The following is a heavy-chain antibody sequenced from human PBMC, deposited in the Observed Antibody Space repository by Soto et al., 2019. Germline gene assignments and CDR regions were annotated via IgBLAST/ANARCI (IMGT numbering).Heavy chain of an antibody. J-gene: IGHJ6*02. CDR3: TTLSITIFGVVLMDV. CDR1: GFTFSNAW. CDR2: IKSKTDGGTT. V-gene: IGHV3-15*07. Sequence: GGSLRLSCAASGFTFSNAWMNWVRQAPGKGLEWVGRIKSKTDGGTTDYAAPVKGRFTISRDDSKNTLYLQMNSLKTEDTAVYYCTTLSITIFGVVLMDVWGQGTTVTGSS. D-gene: IGHD3-3*01.